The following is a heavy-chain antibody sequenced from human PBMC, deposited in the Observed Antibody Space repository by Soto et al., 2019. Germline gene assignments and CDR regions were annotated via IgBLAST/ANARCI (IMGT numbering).Heavy chain of an antibody. CDR3: AKDGLEDRFGEFSYFDY. D-gene: IGHD3-10*01. Sequence: ASVKVSCKVSGYTLTELSMHWVRPAPGKGLEWMGGFDPEDGETIYAQKFQGRVTMTEDTSTDTAYMELSSLRAEDTAVYYCAKDGLEDRFGEFSYFDYWGQGTLVTVSS. CDR1: GYTLTELS. J-gene: IGHJ4*02. CDR2: FDPEDGET. V-gene: IGHV1-24*01.